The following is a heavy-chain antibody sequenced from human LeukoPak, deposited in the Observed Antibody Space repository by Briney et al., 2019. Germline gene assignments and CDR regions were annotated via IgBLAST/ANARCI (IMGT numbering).Heavy chain of an antibody. CDR3: AKEIRPNDC. J-gene: IGHJ4*02. V-gene: IGHV3-23*01. D-gene: IGHD4-17*01. Sequence: QPGGSLGLSCAASGFTFSSHGMCWVRQAPGRGLEWVSSISIGGDTTYSDSVKGRFTMSRDNSKNTLYLQLDSLRAEDTAIYYCAKEIRPNDCCGQGTLLTLSS. CDR1: GFTFSSHG. CDR2: ISIGGDTT.